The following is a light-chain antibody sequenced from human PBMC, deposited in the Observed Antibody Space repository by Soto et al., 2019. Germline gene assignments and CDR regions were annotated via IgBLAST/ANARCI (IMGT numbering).Light chain of an antibody. V-gene: IGKV1-39*01. J-gene: IGKJ2*01. CDR2: AAS. CDR1: HSISAY. CDR3: QQSFSAPYT. Sequence: IRMTQSPSSLSASVGDRVTITCRSSHSISAYLNWYQQKPGKAPELLIYAASHLQSGAPSRFSGSQSGTDFTLTISYLQPEDSASYFCQQSFSAPYTFGQGTKLEIK.